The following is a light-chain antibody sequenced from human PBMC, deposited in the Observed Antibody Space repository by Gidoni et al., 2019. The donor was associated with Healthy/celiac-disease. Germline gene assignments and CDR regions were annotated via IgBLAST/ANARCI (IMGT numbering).Light chain of an antibody. CDR2: RNN. Sequence: QSVLTPPPSASGTPGPRVTISCSGSSSNIGSNYVYWYQQLPGTAPKLLIYRNNQRPSGVPDRFSGSRSGTSASLAISGLRSEDEADYYCAAWDDSLSAPRVFGGGTKLTVL. CDR1: SSNIGSNY. CDR3: AAWDDSLSAPRV. V-gene: IGLV1-47*01. J-gene: IGLJ3*02.